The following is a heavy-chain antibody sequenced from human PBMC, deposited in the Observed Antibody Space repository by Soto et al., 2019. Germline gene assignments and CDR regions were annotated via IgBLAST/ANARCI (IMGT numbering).Heavy chain of an antibody. CDR3: ARGTLTNDY. V-gene: IGHV3-21*01. J-gene: IGHJ4*02. CDR1: GLPFNSNS. CDR2: SCSSSSYI. Sequence: GGSLRLSCSASGLPFNSNSRNWVRQAAGKGLEWVSSSCSSSSYIYYADSVQGRFTIARDNAKHSLYLQMNSLRAEDTAVYYCARGTLTNDYWGQGNLVTVS.